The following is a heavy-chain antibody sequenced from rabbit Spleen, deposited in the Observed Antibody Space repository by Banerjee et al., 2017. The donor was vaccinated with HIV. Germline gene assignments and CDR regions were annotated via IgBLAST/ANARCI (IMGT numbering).Heavy chain of an antibody. D-gene: IGHD4-1*01. CDR3: VRDLSSGWGGVYYFNL. Sequence: QLVEYGGDLVQPEGSLTLTCKGSGFTISTYWMNWVRQAPGKGLEWIGIIYAIIDTRYYATWVNGRFTISSDNAQNTWYLQLNSLTAADTATYFCVRDLSSGWGGVYYFNLWGPGTLVTVS. CDR1: GFTISTYW. CDR2: IYAIIDTR. J-gene: IGHJ4*01. V-gene: IGHV1S7*01.